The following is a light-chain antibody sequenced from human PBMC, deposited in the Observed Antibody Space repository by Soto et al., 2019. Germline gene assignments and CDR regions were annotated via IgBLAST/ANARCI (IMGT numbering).Light chain of an antibody. J-gene: IGKJ4*01. CDR1: QNLSSS. CDR3: QQYYNWPPPLT. Sequence: EIVMTQSPATLSVSPGERATLSCRASQNLSSSLAWYQQRPGQAPRLLIYGASTRATGIPARFSGSGSGTDFTLTISSLQSEDFAVYSCQQYYNWPPPLTFGGGTKVEI. V-gene: IGKV3-15*01. CDR2: GAS.